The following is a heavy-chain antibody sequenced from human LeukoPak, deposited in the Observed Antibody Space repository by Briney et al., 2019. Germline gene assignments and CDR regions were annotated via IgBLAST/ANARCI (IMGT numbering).Heavy chain of an antibody. CDR3: ARGGFCGGDCYPGSINIDAFDI. CDR2: ISYDGSNK. J-gene: IGHJ3*02. D-gene: IGHD2-21*02. CDR1: GFTFNNYA. V-gene: IGHV3-30-3*01. Sequence: PGGSLRLSCAASGFTFNNYAMHWVRQAPGKGLEWVAVISYDGSNKYYADSVKGRFTISRDNSKNTLYLQMNSLRAEDTAVYYCARGGFCGGDCYPGSINIDAFDIGGQGKMVTVSS.